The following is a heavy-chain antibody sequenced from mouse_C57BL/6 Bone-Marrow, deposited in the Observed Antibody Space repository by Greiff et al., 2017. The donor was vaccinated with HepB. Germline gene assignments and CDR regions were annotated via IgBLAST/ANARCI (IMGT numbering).Heavy chain of an antibody. D-gene: IGHD1-1*02. V-gene: IGHV1-61*01. CDR3: ARSAARSGGYAMDY. CDR2: IYPSDSET. Sequence: VQLQQSGAELVRPGSSVKLSCKASGYTFTSYWMDWVKQRPGQGLEWIGNIYPSDSETHYNQKFKDKATLTVDKSSSTAYMQLSSLTSEDSAVYYCARSAARSGGYAMDYWGQGTSVTVSS. J-gene: IGHJ4*01. CDR1: GYTFTSYW.